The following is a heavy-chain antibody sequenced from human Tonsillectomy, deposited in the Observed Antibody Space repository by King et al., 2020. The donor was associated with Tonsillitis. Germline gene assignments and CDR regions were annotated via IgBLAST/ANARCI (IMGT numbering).Heavy chain of an antibody. CDR2: IKSKTDGGTT. J-gene: IGHJ3*02. CDR1: GLTFSNAW. Sequence: VQLVESEGGLVKPGGSLTLSCVASGLTFSNAWMTWVRQAPGKGLEWVGRIKSKTDGGTTDYAAPVKGRFTISRDDSKNTLFLQMNSLKTEDTAVYYCTTRDYATGAFDIWGQGTMVT. CDR3: TTRDYATGAFDI. V-gene: IGHV3-15*01. D-gene: IGHD3-16*01.